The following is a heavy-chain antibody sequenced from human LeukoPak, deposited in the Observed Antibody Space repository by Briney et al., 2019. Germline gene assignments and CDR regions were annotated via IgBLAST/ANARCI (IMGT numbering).Heavy chain of an antibody. CDR2: ISYDGSNK. D-gene: IGHD5-12*01. J-gene: IGHJ4*02. Sequence: GGSLRLSCAASGFTFSSYAMHWVRQAPGKGLEWVAVISYDGSNKYYADSVKGRFIISRDNSKNTLYLQINSLRAEDTAVYYCAKGDSGYDLYHFDHWGQGTLVTVSS. V-gene: IGHV3-30-3*01. CDR3: AKGDSGYDLYHFDH. CDR1: GFTFSSYA.